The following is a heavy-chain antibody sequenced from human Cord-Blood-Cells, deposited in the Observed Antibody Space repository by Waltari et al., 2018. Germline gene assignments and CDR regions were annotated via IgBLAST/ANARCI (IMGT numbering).Heavy chain of an antibody. V-gene: IGHV4-28*05. CDR1: GYSISSSNW. D-gene: IGHD6-13*01. J-gene: IGHJ5*02. Sequence: QVQLQESGPGLVKPSDTLSLTCAVSGYSISSSNWWGWIRQPPGKGLEWIGYIYYSGRVYSNPSLKSRVTMSVDTSKNQFSLKQSSVTAVDTAVYYCARIYSSSWAWFDPWGQGTLVTVSS. CDR2: IYYSGRV. CDR3: ARIYSSSWAWFDP.